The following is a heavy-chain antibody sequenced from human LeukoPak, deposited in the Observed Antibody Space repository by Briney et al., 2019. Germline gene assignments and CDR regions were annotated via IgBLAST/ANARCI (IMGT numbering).Heavy chain of an antibody. J-gene: IGHJ4*02. Sequence: GGSLRLSCVVSGFTVSNNYMSWVRQAPRKGLEWVSLIYSGGSTYYADSVKGRFTISRDNAKNSLYLQMNSLRAEDTAVYYCARDRLRTATAHDYWGQGTLVTVSS. V-gene: IGHV3-66*01. CDR1: GFTVSNNY. CDR2: IYSGGST. CDR3: ARDRLRTATAHDY. D-gene: IGHD5-18*01.